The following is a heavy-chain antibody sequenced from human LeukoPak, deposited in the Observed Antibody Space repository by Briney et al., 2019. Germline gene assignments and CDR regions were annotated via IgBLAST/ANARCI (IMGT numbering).Heavy chain of an antibody. CDR1: GFTFSSFG. Sequence: RGSRRLSCAAAGFTFSSFGIHWVGQAPGRGLQWVAVIWYDASDRYYADSVKGRFTISRDNSKNTLFLQMNSLRDDDTAVYYCVRGVGVSRFNYFDPWGQGTLVVVSS. J-gene: IGHJ5*02. V-gene: IGHV3-33*01. D-gene: IGHD5-24*01. CDR3: VRGVGVSRFNYFDP. CDR2: IWYDASDR.